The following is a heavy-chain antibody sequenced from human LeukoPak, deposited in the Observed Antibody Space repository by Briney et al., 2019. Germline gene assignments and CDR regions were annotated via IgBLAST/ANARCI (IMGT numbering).Heavy chain of an antibody. CDR1: GFTITNYA. CDR3: AREGDLGLGFYFDY. V-gene: IGHV7-4-1*02. D-gene: IGHD3/OR15-3a*01. CDR2: INTNTGNP. J-gene: IGHJ4*02. Sequence: ASVKLSCKASGFTITNYAINWVRQAPGQGLEWMGWINTNTGNPTYDPGFTGRFVFSLDTSVNTAYLQISSLKAEDTAVYYCAREGDLGLGFYFDYWGQGALVTVSS.